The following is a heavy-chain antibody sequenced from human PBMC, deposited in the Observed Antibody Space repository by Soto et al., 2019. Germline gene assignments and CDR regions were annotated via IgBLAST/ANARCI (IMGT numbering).Heavy chain of an antibody. D-gene: IGHD2-21*02. J-gene: IGHJ5*02. CDR1: GGSISSGGYY. CDR2: IYYSGST. V-gene: IGHV4-31*03. CDR3: ARVSKAYCGGDCYSWWFDL. Sequence: SETLSLTCTVSGGSISSGGYYWSWIRQHPGKGLEWIGYIYYSGSTYYNPSLKSRVTISVDTSKNQFSLKLSSVTAADTAVYYCARVSKAYCGGDCYSWWFDLWGQGTLVTVSS.